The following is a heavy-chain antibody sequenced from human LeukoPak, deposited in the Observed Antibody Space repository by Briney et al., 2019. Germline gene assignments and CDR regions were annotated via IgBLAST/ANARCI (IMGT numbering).Heavy chain of an antibody. D-gene: IGHD5-24*01. V-gene: IGHV5-51*01. Sequence: GESLKISCKGSGYSFPSHWIGWVRQMPGKGLEWMGIIYPGDSDTRYSPSFQGQATISADKSISTAYLQWSSLKASDTAMYYCARGRVEMATRYFDYWGQGTLVTVSS. CDR3: ARGRVEMATRYFDY. CDR1: GYSFPSHW. J-gene: IGHJ4*02. CDR2: IYPGDSDT.